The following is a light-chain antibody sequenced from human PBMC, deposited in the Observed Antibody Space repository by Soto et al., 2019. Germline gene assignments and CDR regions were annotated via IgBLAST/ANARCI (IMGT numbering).Light chain of an antibody. CDR3: HQYDSSPLT. Sequence: EIGLPQSPGTLSLSPGERATLSCRASHSVSSSYVAWSQQKPVQAPRLLIYGASIRATGIPDRFSGSGSGTDFTLNISSLAPEDFAVYYCHQYDSSPLTFGGGTKVEIK. J-gene: IGKJ4*01. CDR2: GAS. V-gene: IGKV3-20*01. CDR1: HSVSSSY.